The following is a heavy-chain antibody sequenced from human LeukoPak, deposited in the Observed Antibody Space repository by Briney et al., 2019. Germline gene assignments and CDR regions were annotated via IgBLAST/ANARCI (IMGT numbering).Heavy chain of an antibody. CDR2: ISGSGGST. J-gene: IGHJ4*02. V-gene: IGHV3-23*01. D-gene: IGHD6-13*01. CDR3: AKVGIAAAGPLDY. Sequence: PGGSLRHSCAASGFIFSSYAMSWVRQAPGKGLEWVSAISGSGGSTYYADSVKGRFTISRDNSKNTLYLQMNSLRAEDTAVYYCAKVGIAAAGPLDYWGQGTLVTVSS. CDR1: GFIFSSYA.